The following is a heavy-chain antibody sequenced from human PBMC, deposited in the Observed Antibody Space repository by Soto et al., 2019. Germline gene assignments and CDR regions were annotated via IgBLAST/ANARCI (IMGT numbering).Heavy chain of an antibody. J-gene: IGHJ3*01. CDR3: ARDRRGGYDSRGGGYVFVV. Sequence: SETLSLTCTVSGGSISRGGFYWTWIRQHPGEGLQYIGYAYNSDTFYNPSLKSRATISVDTSKNQFSLKLSSVTAADTAVYYFARDRRGGYDSRGGGYVFVVGARGTMVP. CDR1: GGSISRGGFY. D-gene: IGHD5-12*01. CDR2: AYNSDT. V-gene: IGHV4-31*03.